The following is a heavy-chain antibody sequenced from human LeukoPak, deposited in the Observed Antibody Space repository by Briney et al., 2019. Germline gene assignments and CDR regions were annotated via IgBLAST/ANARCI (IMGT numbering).Heavy chain of an antibody. CDR1: GFTFSTYE. CDR3: AKGDGGIWVVDY. D-gene: IGHD5-24*01. CDR2: ISGSGDTT. V-gene: IGHV3-23*01. J-gene: IGHJ4*02. Sequence: GGSLRLSCTASGFTFSTYEMNWVRQAPGKGLEWVSGISGSGDTTYYADSVKGRFTISRDNSKNTLYLQMNSLRAEDTAVYYCAKGDGGIWVVDYWGQGTLVTVSS.